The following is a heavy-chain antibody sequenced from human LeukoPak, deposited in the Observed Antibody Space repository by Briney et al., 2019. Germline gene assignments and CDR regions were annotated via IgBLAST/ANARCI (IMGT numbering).Heavy chain of an antibody. Sequence: GGSLRLSCVASGFTFGDYWMSWVRQAPGKGPEWVANIKQDGTEKYYVDSVKGRFTISRDNAENSLFLQMNYLSAEDTALYYCARDPTAAGADYWGQGTLVTVSS. CDR1: GFTFGDYW. D-gene: IGHD6-13*01. J-gene: IGHJ4*02. V-gene: IGHV3-7*01. CDR2: IKQDGTEK. CDR3: ARDPTAAGADY.